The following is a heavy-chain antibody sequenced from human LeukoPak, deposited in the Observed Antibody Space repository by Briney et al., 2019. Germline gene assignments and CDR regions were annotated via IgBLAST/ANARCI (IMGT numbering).Heavy chain of an antibody. Sequence: PGGSLRLSCAASGFSFSRSSMGWVRQAPGKGLEWVSSITARSTYIYYADSVKGRFTISRDNVEKSVSLQMNSLRAEETAVYYCAREYYYDEDAGNYWGQGTLVTVSS. D-gene: IGHD3-22*01. CDR2: ITARSTYI. V-gene: IGHV3-21*01. CDR3: AREYYYDEDAGNY. J-gene: IGHJ4*02. CDR1: GFSFSRSS.